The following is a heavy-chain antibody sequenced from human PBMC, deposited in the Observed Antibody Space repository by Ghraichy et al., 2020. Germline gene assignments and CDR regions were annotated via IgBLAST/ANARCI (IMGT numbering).Heavy chain of an antibody. CDR3: ARELNTADEIPPDLHYYYYGMDV. Sequence: ASVKVSCKASGYTFTGYYMHWVRQAPGQGLEWMGRINPNSGGTNYAQKFQGRVTMTRDTSISTAYMELSRLRSDDTAVYYCARELNTADEIPPDLHYYYYGMDVWGQGTTVTVSS. D-gene: IGHD5-18*01. CDR1: GYTFTGYY. V-gene: IGHV1-2*06. CDR2: INPNSGGT. J-gene: IGHJ6*02.